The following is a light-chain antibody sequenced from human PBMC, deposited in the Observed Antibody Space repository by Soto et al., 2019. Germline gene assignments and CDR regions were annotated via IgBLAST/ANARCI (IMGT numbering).Light chain of an antibody. Sequence: EIMLTQSPATLSLSPGERATLSCRASQSVSNYLAWYQQKPGQAPRLLIYDASNRATGIPARFSGSGSGTDFTLTISSLEPEDFAVYYCHQRSNWPPYTFGQGTKLEI. V-gene: IGKV3-11*01. CDR3: HQRSNWPPYT. CDR1: QSVSNY. CDR2: DAS. J-gene: IGKJ2*01.